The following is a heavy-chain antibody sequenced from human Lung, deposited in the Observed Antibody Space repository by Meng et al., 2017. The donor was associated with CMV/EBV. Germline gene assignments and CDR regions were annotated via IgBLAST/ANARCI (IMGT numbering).Heavy chain of an antibody. Sequence: QVHLQASGPGLVKPSEPLSLTCSVSGVSIGGFYWSWIRQPAGKGLEWIGRIYINGDTNYNPSLKSRVTISKDTSKNQISLRLTSVTAADTAIYYCATGSGDFDHWGRGTLVTVSS. CDR1: GVSIGGFY. J-gene: IGHJ4*02. CDR3: ATGSGDFDH. V-gene: IGHV4-4*07. CDR2: IYINGDT. D-gene: IGHD1-26*01.